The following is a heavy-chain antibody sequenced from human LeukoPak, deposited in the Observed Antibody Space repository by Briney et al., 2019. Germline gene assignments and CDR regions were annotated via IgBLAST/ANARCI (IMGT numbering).Heavy chain of an antibody. V-gene: IGHV3-21*01. Sequence: PGGSLRLSCAASGFTFSSYSMSWVRQAPGKGLEWVSSISSSSSYIYYAGSVKGRFTISRDNAKNSLYLQMNSLRAEDTAVYYCARELRSPDAFDIWGQGTMVTVSS. CDR1: GFTFSSYS. J-gene: IGHJ3*02. CDR3: ARELRSPDAFDI. CDR2: ISSSSSYI.